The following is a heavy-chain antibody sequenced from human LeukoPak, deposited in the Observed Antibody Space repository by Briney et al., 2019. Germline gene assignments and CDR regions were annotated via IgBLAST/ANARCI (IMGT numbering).Heavy chain of an antibody. CDR2: IKPDGSGA. CDR3: AREDDHNTNDC. J-gene: IGHJ4*02. CDR1: GFTFRGYW. V-gene: IGHV3-7*01. D-gene: IGHD5-24*01. Sequence: PGGPLRLPCVTSGFTFRGYWMSWFRQAPGQGIEWVGNIKPDGSGAFYVDAMRGRFTISRDNAQNSLYLQINSLRAEDTAVYYCAREDDHNTNDCWGQGTLVTVSS.